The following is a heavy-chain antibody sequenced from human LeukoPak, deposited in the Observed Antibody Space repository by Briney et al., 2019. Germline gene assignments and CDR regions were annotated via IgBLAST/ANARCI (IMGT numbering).Heavy chain of an antibody. V-gene: IGHV6-1*01. J-gene: IGHJ5*02. D-gene: IGHD3-3*01. CDR1: GDSVSSNSAA. CDR3: ARELVQAYDFWSGPTRWFDP. Sequence: PSQTLSLTCAISGDSVSSNSAAWNWIRQSPSRGLEWLGRTYYRSKWYNDYAVSVKSRITINPDTSKNQFSLQLNSVTPEDTAVYYCARELVQAYDFWSGPTRWFDPSGQGTLVTVSS. CDR2: TYYRSKWYN.